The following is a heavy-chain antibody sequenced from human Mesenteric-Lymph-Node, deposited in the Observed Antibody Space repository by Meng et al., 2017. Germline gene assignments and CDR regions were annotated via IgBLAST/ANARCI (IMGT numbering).Heavy chain of an antibody. J-gene: IGHJ2*01. Sequence: VPLQESGPGMVKPSQTLSLTCTVSGGSNSSGDYYWSWIRQPPGKGLEWSGHIYNSGSTYYNPSLKSRITISVDTSKNQFSLKLSSVTAADTAVYYCARGQKGYFDLWGRGTLVTVSS. CDR3: ARGQKGYFDL. CDR2: IYNSGST. CDR1: GGSNSSGDYY. V-gene: IGHV4-30-4*01.